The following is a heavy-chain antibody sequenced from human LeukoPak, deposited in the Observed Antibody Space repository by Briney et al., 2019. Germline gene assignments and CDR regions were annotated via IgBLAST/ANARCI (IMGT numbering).Heavy chain of an antibody. D-gene: IGHD4-17*01. J-gene: IGHJ2*01. V-gene: IGHV4-4*02. CDR3: ARDYGDIPPDWYYDL. CDR1: GGSISSSNW. CDR2: IYHSGST. Sequence: SGTLSLTCAVSGGSISSSNWWSWVRQPPGKGLEWIGEIYHSGSTNYNPSLKSRVTISVDTSKNQFSLKLRSVTAADTAVYYCARDYGDIPPDWYYDLWGRGTLVTVST.